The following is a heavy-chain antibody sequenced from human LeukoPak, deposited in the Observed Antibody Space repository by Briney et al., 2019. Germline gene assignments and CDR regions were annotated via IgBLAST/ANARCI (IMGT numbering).Heavy chain of an antibody. D-gene: IGHD1-1*01. CDR3: STGTDAFDI. V-gene: IGHV3-30*02. J-gene: IGHJ3*02. Sequence: GGSLRLSCAASGFTFSSYGMHWVRQAPGKGLEWVTFIRYDGSNKYYADSVKGRFTISRDDSKSTLYLQMNSLRAEDTAVYYCSTGTDAFDIWGQGTMVTVSS. CDR1: GFTFSSYG. CDR2: IRYDGSNK.